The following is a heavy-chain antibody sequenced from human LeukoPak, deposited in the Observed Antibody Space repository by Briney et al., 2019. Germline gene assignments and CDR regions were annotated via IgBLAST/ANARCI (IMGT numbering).Heavy chain of an antibody. Sequence: ASVKVSCKASGYTFTGYYMHWVRQAPGQGLQWMGWINPNSGDTNYAQRFQGRVTMTRDTSISTAYMELSSLRSEDTAVYYCAGGGGAFDIWGQGTMVTVSS. CDR3: AGGGGAFDI. V-gene: IGHV1-2*02. CDR2: INPNSGDT. CDR1: GYTFTGYY. J-gene: IGHJ3*02. D-gene: IGHD4-23*01.